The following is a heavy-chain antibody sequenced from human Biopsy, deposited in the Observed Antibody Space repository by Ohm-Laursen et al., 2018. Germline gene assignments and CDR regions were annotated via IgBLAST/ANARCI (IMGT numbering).Heavy chain of an antibody. CDR1: GYSFTSYY. CDR2: ISPSGSTT. J-gene: IGHJ4*02. CDR3: ARNTGWYGDLYYFDY. D-gene: IGHD6-19*01. V-gene: IGHV1-46*01. Sequence: ASVKVSCKASGYSFTSYYMHWVRQAPGQGLEWMGMISPSGSTTSYPQIFQGRVTMTRDTSKSTVYMEPSSLRSADTAVYFCARNTGWYGDLYYFDYWGQGTLVTVSS.